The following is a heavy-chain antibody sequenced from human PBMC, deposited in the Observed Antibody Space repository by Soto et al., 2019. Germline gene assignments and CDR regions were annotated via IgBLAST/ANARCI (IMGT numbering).Heavy chain of an antibody. CDR2: IHYSGST. CDR1: GGSISSYY. D-gene: IGHD2-2*01. CDR3: ARARYQLLHPYYYGMDV. Sequence: QVQLQESGPGLVKPSETLSLTCTVSGGSISSYYWSWIRQSPGKGLEWIGYIHYSGSTQSNPSLKRRVAISVDTSRNQVSLKLSSVTAADSAVYFCARARYQLLHPYYYGMDVWGQGTTVTVSS. V-gene: IGHV4-59*01. J-gene: IGHJ6*02.